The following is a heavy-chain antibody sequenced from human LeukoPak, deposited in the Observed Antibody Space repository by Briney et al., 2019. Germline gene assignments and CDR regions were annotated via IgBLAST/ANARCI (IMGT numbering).Heavy chain of an antibody. CDR1: GFTFSSYG. J-gene: IGHJ4*02. CDR2: ITATAGTT. Sequence: GGSLRLSCAASGFTFSSYGMSWVRQAPGKGLEWVSAITATAGTTYYADSVKGRFTISRDISKNTLSLQMSSLRAEDTAVYYCAKDLDGSGMYGGIDSWGQGTLVTVSS. CDR3: AKDLDGSGMYGGIDS. D-gene: IGHD6-19*01. V-gene: IGHV3-23*01.